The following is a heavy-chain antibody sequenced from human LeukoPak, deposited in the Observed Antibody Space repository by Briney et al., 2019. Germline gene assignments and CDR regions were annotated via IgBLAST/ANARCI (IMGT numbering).Heavy chain of an antibody. V-gene: IGHV4-59*01. Sequence: PSETLSLTCTVSGVSISSYYWSWIRQPPGKGLEWIGYIYYSGSTNYNPSLKSRVTISVDTSKNQFSLKLSSVTAADTAVYYCARDNHRGVVTPRENYYYYYGMDVWGQGTTVTVSS. J-gene: IGHJ6*02. D-gene: IGHD4-23*01. CDR2: IYYSGST. CDR3: ARDNHRGVVTPRENYYYYYGMDV. CDR1: GVSISSYY.